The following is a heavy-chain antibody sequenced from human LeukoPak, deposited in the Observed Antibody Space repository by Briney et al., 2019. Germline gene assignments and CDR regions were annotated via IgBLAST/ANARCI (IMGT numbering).Heavy chain of an antibody. J-gene: IGHJ4*02. V-gene: IGHV3-30*02. Sequence: PGGSLRLSCAASGFSFSTYGMHWVRQAPGKGLEWVTFIRYDGINKHYADSVKGRFTISRDNAKNSLYLQMNSLRAEDTAVYYCARAGDYVWGSYWIGRVDYWGQGTLVTVSS. D-gene: IGHD3-16*01. CDR2: IRYDGINK. CDR3: ARAGDYVWGSYWIGRVDY. CDR1: GFSFSTYG.